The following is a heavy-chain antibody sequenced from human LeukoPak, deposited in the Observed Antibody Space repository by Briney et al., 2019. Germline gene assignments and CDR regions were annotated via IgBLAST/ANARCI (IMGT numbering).Heavy chain of an antibody. Sequence: ASVTVSCKASGYTFTGYYMHWVRQAPGQGLEWMGWINPNSGGTNYAQKFQGRVTMTRGTSISTAYMEPSRLRSDDTAVYYCARDLGYGDYDAFDIWGQGTMVTVSS. V-gene: IGHV1-2*02. CDR3: ARDLGYGDYDAFDI. CDR1: GYTFTGYY. J-gene: IGHJ3*02. CDR2: INPNSGGT. D-gene: IGHD4-17*01.